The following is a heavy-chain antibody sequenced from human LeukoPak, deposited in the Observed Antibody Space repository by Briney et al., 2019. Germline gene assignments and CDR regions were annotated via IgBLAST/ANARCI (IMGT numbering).Heavy chain of an antibody. D-gene: IGHD6-13*01. CDR1: GGSFSGYY. CDR3: ARAQSIAAAGTGNWFDP. Sequence: PSETLSLTCAVYGGSFSGYYWSWIRQPPGKGLEWIGEINHSGSTNYNPSLKSRVTISVDTSKNQFSLKLSFVTAADTAVYYCARAQSIAAAGTGNWFDPWGQGTLVTVSS. J-gene: IGHJ5*02. CDR2: INHSGST. V-gene: IGHV4-34*01.